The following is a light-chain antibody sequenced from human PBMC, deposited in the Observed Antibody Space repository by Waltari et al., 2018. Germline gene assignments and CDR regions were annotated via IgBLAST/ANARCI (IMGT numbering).Light chain of an antibody. CDR1: QSVSGNC. CDR2: AAS. CDR3: QQYNSYPSYT. V-gene: IGKV3-20*01. Sequence: ETVLTQSPVTLSVSPGDRATLSCRASQSVSGNCLAWYQQKPGQSPRLLIYAASSRVAGLPDRFSGSGSGTDFTLTISSLQPDDFATYYCQQYNSYPSYTFGQGTKLEIK. J-gene: IGKJ2*01.